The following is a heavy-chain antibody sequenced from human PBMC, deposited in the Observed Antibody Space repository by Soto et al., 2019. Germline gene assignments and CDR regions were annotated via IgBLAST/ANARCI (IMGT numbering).Heavy chain of an antibody. D-gene: IGHD1-26*01. V-gene: IGHV4-39*07. CDR2: FYYSQST. J-gene: IGHJ5*02. CDR1: GGSLTSNSYY. Sequence: SETLSLTCTVSGGSLTSNSYYWGWIRQPPGKGLEWIGSFYYSQSTYYNPSLKSRVTISVDTSKNQFSLKLSSVTAADTAVYYCARTHIVGPRVSGFDPWGQGTLVTVSS. CDR3: ARTHIVGPRVSGFDP.